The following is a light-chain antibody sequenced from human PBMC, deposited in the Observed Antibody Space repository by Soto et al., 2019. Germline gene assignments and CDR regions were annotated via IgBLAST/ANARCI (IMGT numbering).Light chain of an antibody. CDR2: DAS. CDR1: QSVSSY. Sequence: EIVLTQSPATLSLSPGERATLSCRASQSVSSYLVWYQQKPGQAPRLLIYDASNRATGIPGRFSGSGSGTDFTLTISSLEPEDFAVYFCQQRTNWPFTFGGGTKVEIK. J-gene: IGKJ4*01. V-gene: IGKV3-11*01. CDR3: QQRTNWPFT.